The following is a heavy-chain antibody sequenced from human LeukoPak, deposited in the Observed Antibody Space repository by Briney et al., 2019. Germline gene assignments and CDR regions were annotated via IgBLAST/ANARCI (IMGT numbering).Heavy chain of an antibody. CDR1: GFTFSSYA. D-gene: IGHD6-13*01. V-gene: IGHV3-23*01. CDR2: IIGSGGST. J-gene: IGHJ4*02. CDR3: AKYKIPGYSSSCFDY. Sequence: GGSLRLSCAASGFTFSSYAMSWVRQAPGRGLGWASAIIGSGGSTYYADSVKGRFTISRDNSKNTLYLQMNSMRAEDTAVYYCAKYKIPGYSSSCFDYWGQGTLVTVSS.